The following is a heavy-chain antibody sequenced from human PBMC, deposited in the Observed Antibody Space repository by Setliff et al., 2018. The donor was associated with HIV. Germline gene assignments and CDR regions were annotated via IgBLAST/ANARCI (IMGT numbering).Heavy chain of an antibody. Sequence: PSETLSLTCTVSGGSITSGGHYWSWIRQLPGKGLEWIGHIYYSASTYYNPSLKSRLTISGDTSKNQFSLKLTSVTAADTAVYFCARHVPVRGHTPLDNWGQGTLVTVSS. J-gene: IGHJ4*02. CDR1: GGSITSGGHY. CDR2: IYYSAST. D-gene: IGHD2-15*01. V-gene: IGHV4-30-4*01. CDR3: ARHVPVRGHTPLDN.